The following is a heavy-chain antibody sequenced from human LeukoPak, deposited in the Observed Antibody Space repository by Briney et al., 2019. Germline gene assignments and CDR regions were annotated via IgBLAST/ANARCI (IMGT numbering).Heavy chain of an antibody. J-gene: IGHJ4*02. CDR2: IRNDGSIK. CDR1: GFTFSDYG. CDR3: ARDYGDYGVSNY. D-gene: IGHD4-17*01. Sequence: PGGSLRLSCVASGFTFSDYGMHWVRQAPGKGLEWVAFIRNDGSIKYHVDSVRGRFTISRDNSKNSLYLQMNSLRAEDTAVYYCARDYGDYGVSNYWGQGTLVTVSS. V-gene: IGHV3-30*02.